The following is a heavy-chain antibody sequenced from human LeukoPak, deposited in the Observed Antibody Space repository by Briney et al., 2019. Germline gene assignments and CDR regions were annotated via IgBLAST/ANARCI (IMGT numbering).Heavy chain of an antibody. Sequence: GGSLRLSCAASGFTFSSYSMNWVRQAPGKGLEWVSYISGSSSTIYYADSVKGRFTISRDNAKNSLYLQMNSLRAEDTAVYYCAKSNGYGLVDIWGQGTMVTVSS. CDR3: AKSNGYGLVDI. CDR2: ISGSSSTI. V-gene: IGHV3-48*01. D-gene: IGHD3-10*01. CDR1: GFTFSSYS. J-gene: IGHJ3*02.